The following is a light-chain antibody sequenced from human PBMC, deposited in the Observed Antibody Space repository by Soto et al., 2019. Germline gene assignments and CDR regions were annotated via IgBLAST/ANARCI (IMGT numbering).Light chain of an antibody. CDR2: GGS. CDR1: QSVSSNH. Sequence: IVLTQSPCTLALSPGERATLSCRASQSVSSNHLAWYQQKPGHAPSLLIYGGSSRATGIPVRLSGSGSETDFTLTITRLEPEDFAVYYCQQYSSSRTFGQGTKVDIK. CDR3: QQYSSSRT. J-gene: IGKJ1*01. V-gene: IGKV3-20*01.